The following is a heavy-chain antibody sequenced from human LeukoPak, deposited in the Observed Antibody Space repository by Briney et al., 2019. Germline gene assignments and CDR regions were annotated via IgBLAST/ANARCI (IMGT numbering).Heavy chain of an antibody. CDR1: GGTFSSYA. CDR2: IIPIFGTA. CDR3: ANSRRYCSSTSCYYFDY. V-gene: IGHV1-69*05. D-gene: IGHD2-2*01. J-gene: IGHJ4*02. Sequence: SVKVSCKASGGTFSSYAISWVRQAPGQGLEWMGGIIPIFGTANYAQKFQGRVTITTDESTSTAYMELSSLRSEDTAVYYCANSRRYCSSTSCYYFDYWGQGTLVTVSS.